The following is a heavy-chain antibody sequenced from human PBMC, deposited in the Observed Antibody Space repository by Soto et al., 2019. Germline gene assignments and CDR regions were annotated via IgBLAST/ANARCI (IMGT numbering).Heavy chain of an antibody. J-gene: IGHJ1*01. D-gene: IGHD3-22*01. Sequence: ASVKVSCKASGYTFTSYGISWVRQAPGQGLEWMGWISAYNGNTNYAQKLQGRVTMTTDTSTSTAYMELRSLRSDDTAVYYCARDYYYYDSSGNGYFQHWGQGNLVTVSS. CDR1: GYTFTSYG. CDR2: ISAYNGNT. CDR3: ARDYYYYDSSGNGYFQH. V-gene: IGHV1-18*01.